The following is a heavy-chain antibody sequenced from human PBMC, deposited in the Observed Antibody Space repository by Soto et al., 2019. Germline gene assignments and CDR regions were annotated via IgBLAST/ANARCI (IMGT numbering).Heavy chain of an antibody. V-gene: IGHV3-30-3*01. CDR1: GFTFSSYA. CDR3: ARETALEAAAGTHYYYGMDV. Sequence: TGGSLRLSCAASGFTFSSYAMHWVRQAPGKGLEWVAVISYDGSNKYYADSVKGRFTISRDNSKNTLYLQMNSLRAEDTAVYYCARETALEAAAGTHYYYGMDVWGQGTTVTVSS. J-gene: IGHJ6*02. D-gene: IGHD6-13*01. CDR2: ISYDGSNK.